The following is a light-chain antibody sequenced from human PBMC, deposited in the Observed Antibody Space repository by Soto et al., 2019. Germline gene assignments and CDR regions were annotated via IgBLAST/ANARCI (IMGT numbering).Light chain of an antibody. CDR2: NNN. CDR3: AAWDGRLNGLI. V-gene: IGLV1-44*01. J-gene: IGLJ2*01. CDR1: SSNIGSNI. Sequence: QSALTQPPSASGTPGQRVTISCSGSSSNIGSNIVNWYQQVPGTAPKLLIYNNNQRPSGVPDRFSGSKSGTSASLALSGLQSEDEGDYYCAAWDGRLNGLIFGGGTKLTVL.